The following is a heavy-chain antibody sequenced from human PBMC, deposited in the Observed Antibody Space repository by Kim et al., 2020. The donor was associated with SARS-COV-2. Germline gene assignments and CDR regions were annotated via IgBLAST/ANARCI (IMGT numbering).Heavy chain of an antibody. V-gene: IGHV4-59*01. CDR3: ARVGEYYGSGRWFDP. CDR1: GGSIPAYY. Sequence: SETLSLTCIVSGGSIPAYYWSWIRQCPGKGLEWIGNIYYTGTTTYNPSLRSRVTISLGAIKGHLSLRLNSVTAADTAVYYCARVGEYYGSGRWFDPWGQGTLVTVAS. CDR2: IYYTGTT. J-gene: IGHJ5*02. D-gene: IGHD3-10*01.